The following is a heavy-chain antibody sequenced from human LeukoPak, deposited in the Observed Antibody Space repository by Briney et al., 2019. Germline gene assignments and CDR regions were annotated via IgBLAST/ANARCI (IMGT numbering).Heavy chain of an antibody. CDR1: GFTFSSYS. D-gene: IGHD1-7*01. J-gene: IGHJ4*02. CDR2: ISSSSSTI. Sequence: GGSLRLSCAASGFTFSSYSMNWVRQAPGRGLEWVSYISSSSSTIYYADSVKGRFTISRDNAKNSLYLQMNSLRAEDAAVYYCARDNWNYALPFDYWGQGTLVTVSS. V-gene: IGHV3-48*01. CDR3: ARDNWNYALPFDY.